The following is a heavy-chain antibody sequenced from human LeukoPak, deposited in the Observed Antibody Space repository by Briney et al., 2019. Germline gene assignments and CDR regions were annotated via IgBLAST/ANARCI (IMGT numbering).Heavy chain of an antibody. CDR3: ARGGYYCTG. D-gene: IGHD3-3*01. Sequence: KPSETLSLTCAVYGGSFSGYYWSWIRQPPGKGLEWIGEINHSGSTNYNPSLKSRVTISVDTSKNQFSPKLSSVTAADTAVYYCARGGYYCTGWGQGTLVTVSS. CDR2: INHSGST. V-gene: IGHV4-34*01. J-gene: IGHJ4*02. CDR1: GGSFSGYY.